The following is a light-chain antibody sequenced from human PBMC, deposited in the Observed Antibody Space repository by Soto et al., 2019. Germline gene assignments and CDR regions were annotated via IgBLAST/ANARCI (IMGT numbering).Light chain of an antibody. J-gene: IGKJ2*01. CDR3: QQYSNWPPYT. CDR2: GVS. CDR1: QSVSSD. Sequence: EIVMTQSPPTLSVSPGEGATLSCRASQSVSSDLAWYQQKPGQAPRLLIYGVSTRATGIPARFSGSGSGTEFTLTISSLQSEDFAVYYYQQYSNWPPYTFGQGTRLEIK. V-gene: IGKV3-15*01.